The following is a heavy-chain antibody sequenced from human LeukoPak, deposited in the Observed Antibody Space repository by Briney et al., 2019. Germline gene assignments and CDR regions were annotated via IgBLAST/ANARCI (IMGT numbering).Heavy chain of an antibody. J-gene: IGHJ4*02. CDR1: GGSFSGYY. V-gene: IGHV4-34*01. CDR2: LYYSGGT. Sequence: SETLSLTCAVYGGSFSGYYWTWIRQPPGKGLEWIGSLYYSGGTYYNSSLKSRVTIYVDTSKNQFSLRLGSVTAADTAVYYCASSGYYFYFHSWGQGTLVTVSS. D-gene: IGHD3-22*01. CDR3: ASSGYYFYFHS.